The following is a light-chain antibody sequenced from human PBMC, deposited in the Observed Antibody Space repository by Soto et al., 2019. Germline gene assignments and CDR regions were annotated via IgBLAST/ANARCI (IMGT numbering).Light chain of an antibody. J-gene: IGKJ5*01. CDR1: HDISTY. Sequence: DIQMTQSPSTLSASVGARVTITCRASHDISTYLAWYQQKPGKAPKLMIYEASTLQSGVPSRFSGSGSGTEFTLTISGLLPEDFATYHCQQLNTLPFTFGQGTRLEIK. CDR3: QQLNTLPFT. CDR2: EAS. V-gene: IGKV1-9*01.